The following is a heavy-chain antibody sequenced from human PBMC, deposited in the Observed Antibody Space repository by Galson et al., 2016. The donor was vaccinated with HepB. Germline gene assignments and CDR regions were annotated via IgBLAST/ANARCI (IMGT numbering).Heavy chain of an antibody. Sequence: SLRLSCAVSGFPFSSFAVSWVRQAPGKGLEWVSTISGGGSTYYADSVKGRFTISKDNSKNTLYLQMNSLTVEDTAVYYCAKQRGHPLKSYYFDSWGQGTLVTVSS. CDR2: ISGGGST. J-gene: IGHJ4*02. V-gene: IGHV3-23*01. CDR1: GFPFSSFA. CDR3: AKQRGHPLKSYYFDS. D-gene: IGHD2-15*01.